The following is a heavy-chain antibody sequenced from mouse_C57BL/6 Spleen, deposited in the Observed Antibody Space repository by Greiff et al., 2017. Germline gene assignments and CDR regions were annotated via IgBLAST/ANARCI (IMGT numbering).Heavy chain of an antibody. V-gene: IGHV2-9-1*01. CDR2: IWTGGGT. Sequence: QVQLKESGPGLVAPSQSLSITCTVSGFSLTSYAISWVRQPPGKGLEWLGVIWTGGGTNYNSALNSRLSISKDNSKSQVFLKMNRLQTDDTARYYCARKDYGSSYGYYDVWGTGTTVTVSS. D-gene: IGHD1-1*01. J-gene: IGHJ1*03. CDR1: GFSLTSYA. CDR3: ARKDYGSSYGYYDV.